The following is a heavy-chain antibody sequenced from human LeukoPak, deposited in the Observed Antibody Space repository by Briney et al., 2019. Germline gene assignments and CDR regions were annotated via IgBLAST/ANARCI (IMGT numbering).Heavy chain of an antibody. V-gene: IGHV3-23*01. CDR1: GFTFSSYA. Sequence: GGSLRLSCATSGFTFSSYAMSWVRQAPGKGLEWVSSISGSGGSTYYADSVKGRFTISRDNSKNTLYVQMDSLRAEDTAVYYCAKASYCSGGSCYHDYWGQGTLVTVSS. CDR3: AKASYCSGGSCYHDY. D-gene: IGHD2-15*01. J-gene: IGHJ4*02. CDR2: ISGSGGST.